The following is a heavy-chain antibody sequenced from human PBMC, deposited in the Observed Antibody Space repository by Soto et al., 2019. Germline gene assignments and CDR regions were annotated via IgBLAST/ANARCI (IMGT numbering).Heavy chain of an antibody. D-gene: IGHD3-9*01. CDR2: IYSGGST. V-gene: IGHV3-66*01. Sequence: EVQLVESGGGLVQPGGSLRLSCAASGFTVSSNYMSWVRQAPGKGLEWVSVIYSGGSTYYADSVKGRFTISRDNSKNTLYLQMNSLRAEDTAVYYCARDGDNYDILTGYRIWGQGTTVTVSS. J-gene: IGHJ6*02. CDR3: ARDGDNYDILTGYRI. CDR1: GFTVSSNY.